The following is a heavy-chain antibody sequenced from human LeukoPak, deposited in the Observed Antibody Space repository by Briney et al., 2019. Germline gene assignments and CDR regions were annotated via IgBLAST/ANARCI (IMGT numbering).Heavy chain of an antibody. D-gene: IGHD3-16*02. CDR3: AKLYYDYVWGSYRYYFFDY. Sequence: AGGSLRLSCAVSGFSFSSYAMSWVRQAPGKGLEWVSGISGSGGRTFYADSVKGRFTISRDNSKNTVLLQMNSLRADDTAAYYCAKLYYDYVWGSYRYYFFDYWGQGTLVTVSS. CDR2: ISGSGGRT. V-gene: IGHV3-23*01. CDR1: GFSFSSYA. J-gene: IGHJ4*02.